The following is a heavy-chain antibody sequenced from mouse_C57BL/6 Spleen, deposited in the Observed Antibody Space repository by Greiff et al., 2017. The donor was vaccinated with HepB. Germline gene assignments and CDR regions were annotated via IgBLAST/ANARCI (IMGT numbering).Heavy chain of an antibody. CDR3: ASQADDYDDYYAMDY. D-gene: IGHD2-4*01. J-gene: IGHJ4*01. V-gene: IGHV1-9*01. Sequence: VQLQQSGAELMKPGASVKLSCKASGYTFTGYWIEWVKQRHGHGLEWIGEILPGCGSTNYNEKFKGKATFTAATSSNTTYMQLSSLTTEDAAIYDGASQADDYDDYYAMDYWGQGTSVTVSS. CDR2: ILPGCGST. CDR1: GYTFTGYW.